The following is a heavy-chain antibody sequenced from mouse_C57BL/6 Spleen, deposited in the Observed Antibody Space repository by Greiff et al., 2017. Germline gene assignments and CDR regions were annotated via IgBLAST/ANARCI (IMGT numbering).Heavy chain of an antibody. D-gene: IGHD2-3*01. J-gene: IGHJ4*01. CDR2: ISSGSSTI. CDR3: ARQDGYYFYAMDY. Sequence: EVKLMESGGGLVKPGGSLKLSCAASGFTFSDYGMHWVRQAPEKGLEWVAYISSGSSTIYYADTVKGRFTISRANAKNTLFLQMSSLRSEDTAMYYCARQDGYYFYAMDYWGQGTSVTVSS. CDR1: GFTFSDYG. V-gene: IGHV5-17*01.